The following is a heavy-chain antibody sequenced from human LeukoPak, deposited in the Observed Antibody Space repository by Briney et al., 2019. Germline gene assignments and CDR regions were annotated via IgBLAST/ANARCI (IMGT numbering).Heavy chain of an antibody. Sequence: PSETLSLACGVSGGSITNTNYWTWVRQPPGKGLEWIGEVNLQGSTNYNPSLMGRVAIAVDTSENRISLQLTSVTAADMAVYYCARGGDRRKGVPAARSRAFDIWGQGTMVTVSS. CDR2: VNLQGST. D-gene: IGHD2-2*01. CDR1: GGSITNTNY. CDR3: ARGGDRRKGVPAARSRAFDI. V-gene: IGHV4-4*02. J-gene: IGHJ3*02.